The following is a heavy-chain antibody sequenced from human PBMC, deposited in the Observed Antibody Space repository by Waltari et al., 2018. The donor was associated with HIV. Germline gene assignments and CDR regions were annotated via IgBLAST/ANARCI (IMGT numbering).Heavy chain of an antibody. Sequence: EVRLVDSGGGSIQTVGSLRLSCAPAGFRASNHFLSWVRQPPGRGLEGVSVVYRGGGTEYADSVRGRCTISRDTSGNTLYLQMHSLRAEDTAVYYCAMTPPAGTGGYPGYFQHWGQGTLVTVSS. J-gene: IGHJ1*01. V-gene: IGHV3-53*01. CDR3: AMTPPAGTGGYPGYFQH. CDR2: VYRGGGT. D-gene: IGHD2-8*02. CDR1: GFRASNHF.